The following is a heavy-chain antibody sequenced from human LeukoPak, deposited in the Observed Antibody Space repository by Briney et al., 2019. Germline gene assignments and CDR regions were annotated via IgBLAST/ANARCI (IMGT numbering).Heavy chain of an antibody. CDR2: IYTSGST. D-gene: IGHD2-15*01. V-gene: IGHV4-4*07. CDR1: GGSISSYY. J-gene: IGHJ4*02. Sequence: SETLSLTCTGSGGSISSYYWSWIRPPAGKGLEWVGRIYTSGSTNYNPSLKSRVTMSVDTSKNQFSLKLSSVPAADTAVYYCARVYCSGGSCYFDYWGQGTLVTVSS. CDR3: ARVYCSGGSCYFDY.